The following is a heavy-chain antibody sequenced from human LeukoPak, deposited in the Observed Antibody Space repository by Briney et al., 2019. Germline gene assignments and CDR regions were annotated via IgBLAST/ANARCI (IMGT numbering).Heavy chain of an antibody. J-gene: IGHJ6*03. D-gene: IGHD2-2*01. CDR3: ARDSSSTFRYYYYYMDV. CDR1: GGSISSYY. Sequence: SETLSLTCTVSGGSISSYYWSWIRQPAGKGLEWIGRIYTSGSTNYNPSLKSRVTMSVDTSKNQFSLKLSSVTAADTAVYYCARDSSSTFRYYYYYMDVWGKGTTVTVSS. V-gene: IGHV4-4*07. CDR2: IYTSGST.